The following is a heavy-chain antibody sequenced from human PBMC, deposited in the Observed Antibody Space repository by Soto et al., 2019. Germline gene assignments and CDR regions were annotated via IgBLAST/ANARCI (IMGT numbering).Heavy chain of an antibody. CDR2: IYYSGST. V-gene: IGHV4-39*01. CDR3: ARHDGSGSYLVY. J-gene: IGHJ4*02. Sequence: ASETLSLTCTVSGGSISSSSYYWGWIRQPPGKGLEWIGSIYYSGSTYYNPSLKSRVTISVDTSKNQFSLKLSSVTAADTAVYYCARHDGSGSYLVYWGQGTLVTVSS. CDR1: GGSISSSSYY. D-gene: IGHD3-10*01.